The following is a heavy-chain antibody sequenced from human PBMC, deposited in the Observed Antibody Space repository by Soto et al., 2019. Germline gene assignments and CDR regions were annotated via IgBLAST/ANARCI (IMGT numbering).Heavy chain of an antibody. Sequence: QVQLVESGGGVVQPGRSPRLSCAASGFTFSSYGMHWVRQAPGKGMEWVAVISYDGSNIYYADSVKGRFTISRDNSKKTMYLQMNSLRAEDTAVYYCAKDQLRGVRGVITSYYGMDVWGQGTTVTVSS. D-gene: IGHD3-10*01. CDR1: GFTFSSYG. CDR2: ISYDGSNI. CDR3: AKDQLRGVRGVITSYYGMDV. V-gene: IGHV3-30*18. J-gene: IGHJ6*02.